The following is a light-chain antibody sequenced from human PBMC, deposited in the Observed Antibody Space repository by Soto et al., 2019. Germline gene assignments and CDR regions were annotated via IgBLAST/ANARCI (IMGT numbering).Light chain of an antibody. CDR2: DDN. V-gene: IGLV6-57*04. CDR1: SGSIASHY. Sequence: NFMLTQTHSVSESPGKTVTISCTRSSGSIASHYVQWYQQRPARAPATVIYDDNQRPSGVPDRFSGSIDSSSNSASLTISGLKTEDEADYYCQSYDSINHVVFGGGTKLTVL. CDR3: QSYDSINHVV. J-gene: IGLJ2*01.